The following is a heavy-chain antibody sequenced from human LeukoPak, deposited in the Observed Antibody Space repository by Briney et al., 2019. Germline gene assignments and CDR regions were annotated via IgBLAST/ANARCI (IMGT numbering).Heavy chain of an antibody. Sequence: ASVKVSCKASGYTFTSYAMNWVRQAPGQGLEWMGWMNPNSGNTGYAQKFQGRVTITRNTSISTAYMELSSLRSEDTAVYYCARALGAYCGGDCYLGCWGQGTLVTVSS. CDR1: GYTFTSYA. CDR3: ARALGAYCGGDCYLGC. J-gene: IGHJ4*02. CDR2: MNPNSGNT. D-gene: IGHD2-21*01. V-gene: IGHV1-8*03.